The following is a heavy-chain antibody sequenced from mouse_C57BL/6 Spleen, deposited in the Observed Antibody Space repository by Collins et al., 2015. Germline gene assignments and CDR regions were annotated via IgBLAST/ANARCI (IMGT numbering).Heavy chain of an antibody. Sequence: EVQLQQSVAELVRPGASVKLSCTASGFNIKNTYMHWVKQRPEQGLEWIGRIDPANGNTKYAPKFQGKATITADASSNTAYLQLSSLTSEDTAIYYCAFGSYGYDSWFAYWGQGTLVTVSA. CDR2: IDPANGNT. V-gene: IGHV14-3*01. CDR1: GFNIKNTY. D-gene: IGHD2-2*01. J-gene: IGHJ3*01. CDR3: AFGSYGYDSWFAY.